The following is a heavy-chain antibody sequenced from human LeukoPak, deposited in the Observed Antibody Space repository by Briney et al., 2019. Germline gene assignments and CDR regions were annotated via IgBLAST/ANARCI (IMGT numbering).Heavy chain of an antibody. J-gene: IGHJ4*02. V-gene: IGHV3-48*04. D-gene: IGHD3-22*01. CDR1: GFTFSSYS. Sequence: GGSLRLSCAASGFTFSSYSMNWVRQAPGKGLEWVSYISSSSSTIYYADSVKGRFTISRDNAKNSLYLQMNSLRAEDTAVYYCARARLYDSSGYGYWGQGTLVTVSS. CDR2: ISSSSSTI. CDR3: ARARLYDSSGYGY.